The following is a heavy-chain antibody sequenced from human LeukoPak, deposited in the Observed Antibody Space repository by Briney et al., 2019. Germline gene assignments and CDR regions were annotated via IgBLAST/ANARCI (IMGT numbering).Heavy chain of an antibody. Sequence: GGSLRLSCAASGFTFNSYWMSWVRQAPGKGLEWVANIKQDGSEKYYVDSVKGRFTISRDNAKNSLYLQMNSLRAEDTAVYYCARVRVCGGDCYIFDYWGQGTLVTVSS. J-gene: IGHJ4*02. CDR2: IKQDGSEK. D-gene: IGHD2-21*02. CDR3: ARVRVCGGDCYIFDY. CDR1: GFTFNSYW. V-gene: IGHV3-7*01.